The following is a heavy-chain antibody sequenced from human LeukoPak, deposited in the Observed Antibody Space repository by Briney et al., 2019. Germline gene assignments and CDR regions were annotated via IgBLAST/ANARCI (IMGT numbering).Heavy chain of an antibody. CDR2: ISSSGSTI. D-gene: IGHD6-19*01. CDR1: GFTFSDYY. J-gene: IGHJ4*02. V-gene: IGHV3-11*01. CDR3: ARNSGWHTPNPIPSLNY. Sequence: GGSLRLSCAASGFTFSDYYMSWIRQAPGKGLEWVSYISSSGSTIYYADSVKGRFTISRDNAKNSLYLQMNSLRADDTAVYYCARNSGWHTPNPIPSLNYWGQGPLVTVSS.